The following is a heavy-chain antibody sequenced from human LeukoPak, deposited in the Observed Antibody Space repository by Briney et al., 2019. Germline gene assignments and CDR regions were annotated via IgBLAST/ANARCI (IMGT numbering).Heavy chain of an antibody. Sequence: PGGSLRLSCAASGFTFSSYSMNWVRQAPGKGLEWVSSISSSSSYIYYADSVKGRFTTSRDNAKNSLYLQMNSLRAEDTAVYYCARDLGGSYGGGGAFDIWGQGTMVTVSS. CDR2: ISSSSSYI. CDR3: ARDLGGSYGGGGAFDI. J-gene: IGHJ3*02. CDR1: GFTFSSYS. V-gene: IGHV3-21*01. D-gene: IGHD1-26*01.